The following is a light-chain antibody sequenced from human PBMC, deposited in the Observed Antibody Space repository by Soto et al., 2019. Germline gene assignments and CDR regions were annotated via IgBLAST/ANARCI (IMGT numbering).Light chain of an antibody. V-gene: IGKV1-33*01. CDR1: QDISNY. J-gene: IGKJ4*01. CDR3: QQYDNLPLT. CDR2: DAS. Sequence: DIQMTQSPSSLSASVGDRVTITCQASQDISNYLNWYQQKPGKAPKLLIYDASNLETGVASRFSGSGSGTYFTYTISSLQPEYIATYYCQQYDNLPLTFGGGTKVEIK.